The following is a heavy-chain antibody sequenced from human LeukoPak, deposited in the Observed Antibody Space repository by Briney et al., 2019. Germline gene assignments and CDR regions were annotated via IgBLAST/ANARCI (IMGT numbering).Heavy chain of an antibody. D-gene: IGHD3-10*01. Sequence: ASVKVSCKASAYTFTSYGISWVRQAPGQGLEWMGWISAYNGNTNYAQKLQGRVTMTTDTSTSTAYMELRSLRSDDTAVYYCARGEYYYGSGSYPSLFRRTHYGMDVWGQGTTVTVSS. V-gene: IGHV1-18*01. J-gene: IGHJ6*02. CDR2: ISAYNGNT. CDR3: ARGEYYYGSGSYPSLFRRTHYGMDV. CDR1: AYTFTSYG.